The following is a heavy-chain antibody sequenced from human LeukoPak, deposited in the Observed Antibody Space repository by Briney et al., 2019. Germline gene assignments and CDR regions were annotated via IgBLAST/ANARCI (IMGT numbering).Heavy chain of an antibody. J-gene: IGHJ5*02. V-gene: IGHV1-46*01. CDR1: GYTFTSYY. D-gene: IGHD4-11*01. CDR2: INPSGGST. Sequence: GASVKVSCKASGYTFTSYYMHWVRQAPGQGLEWMGIINPSGGSTSYAQKFQGRVTMTRDTSTSTVYMELSSLRSEDTAVYYCARDKVTTNGYNWFDPWGQGTLVTVSS. CDR3: ARDKVTTNGYNWFDP.